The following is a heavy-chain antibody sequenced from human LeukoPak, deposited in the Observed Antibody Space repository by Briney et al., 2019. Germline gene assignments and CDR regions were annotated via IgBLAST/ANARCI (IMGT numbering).Heavy chain of an antibody. CDR3: AKEVHYFDN. CDR1: GFTFSSHG. Sequence: PGGSLRLSCAASGFTFSSHGMHWVRQAPGKGLEWVAVIWYDGSKKYYADSVKGRFTICRDNSRSTLYLEVNSLRGEDTAVYYCAKEVHYFDNWGQGILVTVSS. J-gene: IGHJ4*02. V-gene: IGHV3-33*06. D-gene: IGHD3-10*01. CDR2: IWYDGSKK.